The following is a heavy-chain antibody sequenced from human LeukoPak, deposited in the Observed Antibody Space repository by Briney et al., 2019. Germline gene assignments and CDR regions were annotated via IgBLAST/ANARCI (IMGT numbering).Heavy chain of an antibody. D-gene: IGHD3-10*01. J-gene: IGHJ5*02. V-gene: IGHV4-59*01. CDR2: IYYSGST. CDR1: GGSMSSYY. CDR3: ARDRSRFGANWFDP. Sequence: TSETLSLTCTVSGGSMSSYYWSWIRQPPGKGLEWIGYIYYSGSTNYNPSLKSRVTISVDTSKNQFSLKLSSVTAADTAVYYCARDRSRFGANWFDPWGQGTLVTVSS.